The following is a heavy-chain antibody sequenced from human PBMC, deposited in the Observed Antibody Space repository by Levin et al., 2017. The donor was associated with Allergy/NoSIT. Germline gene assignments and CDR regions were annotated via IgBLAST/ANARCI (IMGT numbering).Heavy chain of an antibody. CDR2: ISSTNNI. D-gene: IGHD2-2*01. Sequence: QTSETLSLTCAASGITFSTYSINWVRQAPGKGLEWVSYISSTNNIYYADSVKGRFTISRDNAKNSVYLQMNSLRVEDTAVYYCASLSCSSTSCHDYWGQGTLVTVSS. V-gene: IGHV3-48*01. CDR3: ASLSCSSTSCHDY. CDR1: GITFSTYS. J-gene: IGHJ4*02.